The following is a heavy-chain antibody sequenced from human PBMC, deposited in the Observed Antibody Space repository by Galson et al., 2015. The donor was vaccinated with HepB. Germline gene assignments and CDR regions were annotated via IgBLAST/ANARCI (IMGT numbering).Heavy chain of an antibody. J-gene: IGHJ5*02. CDR3: TRGGSRDYGWFDP. Sequence: SLRLSCAASGFTFSSDWMHWVRQAPGKGLVWVSRINGDGRSTNYADSVKGRFTISRDNAENTLYLEMNGLRVEDTAVYYCTRGGSRDYGWFDPWGQGTLVTVSS. CDR2: INGDGRST. V-gene: IGHV3-74*01. D-gene: IGHD4-17*01. CDR1: GFTFSSDW.